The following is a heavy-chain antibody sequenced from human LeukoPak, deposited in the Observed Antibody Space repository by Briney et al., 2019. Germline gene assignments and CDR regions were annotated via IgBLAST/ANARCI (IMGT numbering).Heavy chain of an antibody. V-gene: IGHV4-4*07. D-gene: IGHD3-3*01. CDR2: IYTSGGT. CDR3: ASNVYDFWSGSDAFDI. Sequence: SETLSLTCTVSGGSISSYYWSWIRQPAGKGLEWIGRIYTSGGTNYNPSLKSRVTMSVDTSKNQFSLKLSSVTAADTSVYYCASNVYDFWSGSDAFDIWGQGTMVTVSS. CDR1: GGSISSYY. J-gene: IGHJ3*02.